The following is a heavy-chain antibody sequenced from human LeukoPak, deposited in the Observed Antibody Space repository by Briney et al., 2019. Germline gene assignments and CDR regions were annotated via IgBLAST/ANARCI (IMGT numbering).Heavy chain of an antibody. CDR1: GFTFSSYA. D-gene: IGHD2-15*01. Sequence: SGGSLRLSCAASGFTFSSYAMSWVRQAPGKGLEWVSAISGSGGSTYYADSVKGRFTISRGNSKNTLYLQMNSLRAEDTAVYYCAKGGIVVVVAEYYFDYWGQGTLVTVSS. CDR3: AKGGIVVVVAEYYFDY. V-gene: IGHV3-23*01. CDR2: ISGSGGST. J-gene: IGHJ4*02.